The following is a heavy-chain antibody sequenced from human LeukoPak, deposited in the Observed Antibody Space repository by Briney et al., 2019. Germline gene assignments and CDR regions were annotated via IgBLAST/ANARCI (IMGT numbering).Heavy chain of an antibody. J-gene: IGHJ4*02. V-gene: IGHV4-39*01. CDR1: GDFINSKNDY. D-gene: IGHD3-9*01. Sequence: SETLSLTCTVSGDFINSKNDYWGWFRQSPGKGLEWIGTIYYSGSTYPNPSLKSRVTMSVDTSKNQFSLKVDSVTAADTAVYYCARLRFDWLHYYFDYWGQGTLVTVSS. CDR3: ARLRFDWLHYYFDY. CDR2: IYYSGST.